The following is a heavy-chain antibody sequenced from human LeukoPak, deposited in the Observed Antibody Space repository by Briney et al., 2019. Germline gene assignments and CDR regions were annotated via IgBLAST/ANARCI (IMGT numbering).Heavy chain of an antibody. CDR1: GFTFSSYS. CDR2: ISSSSSYI. J-gene: IGHJ4*02. Sequence: PGGSLRLSCAASGFTFSSYSMNWVRQAPGEGLEWISSISSSSSYIYYADSVKGRFTISRDNAKNSLYLQMNSLRAEDTAVYYCAIESSGGDQDYWGQGTLVTVSS. CDR3: AIESSGGDQDY. V-gene: IGHV3-21*01. D-gene: IGHD6-19*01.